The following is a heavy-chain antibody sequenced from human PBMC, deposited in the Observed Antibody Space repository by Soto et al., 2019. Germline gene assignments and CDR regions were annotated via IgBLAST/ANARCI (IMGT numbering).Heavy chain of an antibody. D-gene: IGHD2-21*01. Sequence: QLLESGPGLVKPSETLSLTCTVSGGSISSSSYYWGWIRQPPGKGLEWIGSIYYSGSTYYNPSLKSRVTISVDTSKNQFSLKLSSVTAADTAVYYCATQIPRRYCGGDCYSVWGQGTLVTVSS. V-gene: IGHV4-39*01. CDR3: ATQIPRRYCGGDCYSV. CDR1: GGSISSSSYY. CDR2: IYYSGST. J-gene: IGHJ4*02.